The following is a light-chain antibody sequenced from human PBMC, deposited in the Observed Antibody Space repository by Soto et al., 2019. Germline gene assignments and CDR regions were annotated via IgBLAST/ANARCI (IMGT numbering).Light chain of an antibody. Sequence: EIVMTQSPATLSVSPGERATLSCRASQSVSSNLAWYLQKPGQAPRLLIYGASTRATGIPARFSGSGSGTEFTLTISWLQSEDFAVYYCQQYNNWPLAFGGGTKVEIK. CDR3: QQYNNWPLA. CDR1: QSVSSN. V-gene: IGKV3-15*01. J-gene: IGKJ4*01. CDR2: GAS.